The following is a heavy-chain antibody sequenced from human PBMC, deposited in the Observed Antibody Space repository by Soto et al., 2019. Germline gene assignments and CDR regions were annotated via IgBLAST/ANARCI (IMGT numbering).Heavy chain of an antibody. CDR2: VNSDGDTT. CDR1: GFTFRNYW. D-gene: IGHD3-16*01. Sequence: EVQLVESGGGLVQPGGSLRLSCAASGFTFRNYWMHWVRQAPGTVLVWVSRVNSDGDTTYYADSVKGRFTISRDNAKNTLHLQMHSLGAEDTAVYYCASNYAYAEGYYFYGIDVWGQGTTVTVSS. J-gene: IGHJ6*02. CDR3: ASNYAYAEGYYFYGIDV. V-gene: IGHV3-74*01.